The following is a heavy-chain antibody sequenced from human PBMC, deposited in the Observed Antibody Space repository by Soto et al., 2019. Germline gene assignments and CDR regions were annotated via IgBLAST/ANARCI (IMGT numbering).Heavy chain of an antibody. J-gene: IGHJ6*03. CDR1: GFTFSSYW. CDR3: AREPYYYGSGSENYYMDV. Sequence: GGSLRVSCAASGFTFSSYWMSWVRQAPGKGLEWVANIKQDGSEKYYVDSVKGRFTISRDNAKNSLYLQMNSLRAEDTAVYYCAREPYYYGSGSENYYMDVWGKGTTVTVSS. CDR2: IKQDGSEK. D-gene: IGHD3-10*01. V-gene: IGHV3-7*01.